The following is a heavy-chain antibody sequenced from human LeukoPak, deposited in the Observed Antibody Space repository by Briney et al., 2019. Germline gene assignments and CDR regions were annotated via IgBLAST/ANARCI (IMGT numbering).Heavy chain of an antibody. Sequence: GGSLRLSCAASGFTFSSYGMHWVRQAPGKGLEWVAVIWYDGSNKYYADSVKGRFTISRDNSKNTLYLQMNSLRAEDTAVYYCARDRDGGADAFDIWGQGTMVTVSS. CDR2: IWYDGSNK. CDR3: ARDRDGGADAFDI. D-gene: IGHD4-23*01. CDR1: GFTFSSYG. J-gene: IGHJ3*02. V-gene: IGHV3-33*08.